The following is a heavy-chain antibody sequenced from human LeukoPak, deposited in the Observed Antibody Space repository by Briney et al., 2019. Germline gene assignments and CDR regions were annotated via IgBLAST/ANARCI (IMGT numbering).Heavy chain of an antibody. CDR2: INHSGST. J-gene: IGHJ5*02. CDR3: ARKGYCSSTSCFSPRLFDP. CDR1: GGSFSGYY. D-gene: IGHD2-2*01. Sequence: PSETLSLTCAVYGGSFSGYYWSWIRQPPGKGLEWIGEINHSGSTNYNPSLKSRVTISVDTSKNQFSLKLSSVTAADTAVYYCARKGYCSSTSCFSPRLFDPWGQGTLVTVSS. V-gene: IGHV4-34*01.